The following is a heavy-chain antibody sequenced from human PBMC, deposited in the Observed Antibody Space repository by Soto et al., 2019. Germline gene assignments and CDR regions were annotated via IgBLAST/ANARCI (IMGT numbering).Heavy chain of an antibody. D-gene: IGHD2-21*01. CDR3: AITGDAYNLRLPSWPLTY. V-gene: IGHV1-18*01. CDR1: GYTFTTYG. CDR2: ISAYNGNT. J-gene: IGHJ4*02. Sequence: QVQLVQSGAEVKKPGASVKVSCKASGYTFTTYGVSWVRQAPGQGLEWMGWISAYNGNTNYAQQLQGRVTMTTDTTTSTAYMQLRSLRSDDTAVYYGAITGDAYNLRLPSWPLTYWGQGNLVTVSS.